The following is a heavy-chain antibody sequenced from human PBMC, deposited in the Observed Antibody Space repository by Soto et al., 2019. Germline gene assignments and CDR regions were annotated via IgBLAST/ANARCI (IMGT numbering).Heavy chain of an antibody. V-gene: IGHV1-24*01. CDR2: FDPEDGET. D-gene: IGHD6-13*01. CDR1: GYTLTELS. CDR3: ATTETAAAGTVFDY. Sequence: ASVKVSCKVSGYTLTELSMHWVRQAPGKGLEWMGGFDPEDGETIYAQKFQGRVTMTEDTSTDTAYMELSSLRSEDTAVYYCATTETAAAGTVFDYWGQGTLVIVSS. J-gene: IGHJ4*02.